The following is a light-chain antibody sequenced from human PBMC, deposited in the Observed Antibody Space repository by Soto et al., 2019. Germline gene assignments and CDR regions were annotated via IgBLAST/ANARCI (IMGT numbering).Light chain of an antibody. CDR1: QSVDSSF. CDR2: GAS. CDR3: QQYYSYPPT. J-gene: IGKJ2*01. Sequence: EIVLTQSPGSLSLSPGERATLSCRASQSVDSSFFAWYQQKHGQAPRLLIYGASNRATGIPDRFSGRGSGTDFTLTITRLEPEDFATYYCQQYYSYPPTFGQGTKLEIK. V-gene: IGKV3-20*01.